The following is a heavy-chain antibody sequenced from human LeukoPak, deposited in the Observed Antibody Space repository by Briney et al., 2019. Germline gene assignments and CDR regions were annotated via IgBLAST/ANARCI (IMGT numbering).Heavy chain of an antibody. D-gene: IGHD1-26*01. CDR1: GGSISSSSYY. CDR3: ARPIYSGSYRHAFDI. Sequence: SETLSLTCTVSGGSISSSSYYWGWIRQPPGKGLEWIGSIYYSGSTYYNPSLKSRVTISVDTSKTQISLKLSSVTAADTAVYYCARPIYSGSYRHAFDIWGQGPMVTVSS. J-gene: IGHJ3*02. CDR2: IYYSGST. V-gene: IGHV4-39*01.